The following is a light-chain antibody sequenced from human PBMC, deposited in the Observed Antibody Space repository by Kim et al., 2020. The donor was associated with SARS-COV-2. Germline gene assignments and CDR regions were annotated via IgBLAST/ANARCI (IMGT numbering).Light chain of an antibody. CDR3: QQYGSSTSFT. Sequence: PGERATLSCRASQSVTNNLLAWYQQKPGQAPRLLIYTTSRRATGIPDRFSGSGSETDFTLTISRLEPEDFAMYYCQQYGSSTSFTFGQGTKLEI. J-gene: IGKJ2*01. V-gene: IGKV3-20*01. CDR2: TTS. CDR1: QSVTNNL.